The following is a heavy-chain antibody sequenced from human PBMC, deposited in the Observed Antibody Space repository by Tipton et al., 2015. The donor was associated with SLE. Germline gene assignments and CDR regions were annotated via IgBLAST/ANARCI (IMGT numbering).Heavy chain of an antibody. V-gene: IGHV4-61*09. Sequence: TLSLTCTVSGASISSGSYYWSWIRQPAGKGLEWIGHIYATGITNYNPSLKSRVTISVDTSKNQFSLKLSSVTAADTAVYYCARDKNGDYYDYWGQGTLVTVSS. CDR3: ARDKNGDYYDY. J-gene: IGHJ4*02. CDR1: GASISSGSYY. D-gene: IGHD4-17*01. CDR2: IYATGIT.